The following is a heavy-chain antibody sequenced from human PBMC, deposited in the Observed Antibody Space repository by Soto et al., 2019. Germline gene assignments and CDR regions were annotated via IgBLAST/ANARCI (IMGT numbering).Heavy chain of an antibody. J-gene: IGHJ6*03. V-gene: IGHV4-34*01. CDR2: INHSGST. CDR1: GGSFSGYY. Sequence: SETLSLTCAVYGGSFSGYYWSWIRQPPGKGLEWIGEINHSGSTNYNPSLKSRVTISVDTSKNQFSLKLSSVTAADTAVYYCARVGPPITVTTDYYYYMDVWGKGTTVTVSS. D-gene: IGHD4-17*01. CDR3: ARVGPPITVTTDYYYYMDV.